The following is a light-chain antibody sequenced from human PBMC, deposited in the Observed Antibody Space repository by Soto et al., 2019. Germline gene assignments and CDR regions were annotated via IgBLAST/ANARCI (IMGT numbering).Light chain of an antibody. CDR1: QAISTW. Sequence: DIPMTQSPSSVSASVGDRVTITCRASQAISTWLAWYQQKPGKAPKLLIYAASNLQTGVPSRFSGSGSGTAFTLTISSLQPEAFATYYCQQANSFPRTFGHGTKVEIK. V-gene: IGKV1D-12*01. CDR2: AAS. J-gene: IGKJ1*01. CDR3: QQANSFPRT.